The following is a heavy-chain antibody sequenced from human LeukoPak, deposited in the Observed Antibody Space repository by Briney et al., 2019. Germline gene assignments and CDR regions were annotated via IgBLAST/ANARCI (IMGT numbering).Heavy chain of an antibody. CDR2: ITASGTAM. D-gene: IGHD3-10*01. CDR1: GFTFRSYS. CDR3: AKDMVRGVNIYPNWFDP. J-gene: IGHJ5*02. V-gene: IGHV3-48*01. Sequence: WGSLRLSCAASGFTFRSYSMNWVRQAPGKGLEWVSHITASGTAMFYADSVKGRFTISRDNAKNSLYLQMNSLRAEDTAVYYCAKDMVRGVNIYPNWFDPWGQGTLVTVSS.